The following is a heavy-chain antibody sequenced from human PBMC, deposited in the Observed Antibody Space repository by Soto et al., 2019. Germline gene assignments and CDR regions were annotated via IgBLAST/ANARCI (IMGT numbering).Heavy chain of an antibody. J-gene: IGHJ6*03. CDR1: GGSISSYY. D-gene: IGHD3-10*01. CDR2: IYYSGST. V-gene: IGHV4-59*01. CDR3: AGGSGRNYYYMDV. Sequence: SETLSLTCTVSGGSISSYYWSWIRQPPGKGLEWIGYIYYSGSTNYNPSLKSRVTISVDTSKNQFSLKLSSVTAADTAVYYCAGGSGRNYYYMDVWGKGTTVTVSS.